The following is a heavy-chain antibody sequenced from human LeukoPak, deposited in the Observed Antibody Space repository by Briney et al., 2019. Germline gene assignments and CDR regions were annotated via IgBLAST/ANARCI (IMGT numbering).Heavy chain of an antibody. CDR1: GGSISSGGYY. J-gene: IGHJ4*02. V-gene: IGHV4-31*03. CDR3: ASSWYSTYYFDY. Sequence: PSETLSLTCTVSGGSISSGGYYWSWIRQHPGKGLEWIGYIYYSGSTYYNPSLKSRVTISVDTSKNQFSLKLSSVTAADTAVYYCASSWYSTYYFDYWGQGTLVTVSS. CDR2: IYYSGST. D-gene: IGHD6-13*01.